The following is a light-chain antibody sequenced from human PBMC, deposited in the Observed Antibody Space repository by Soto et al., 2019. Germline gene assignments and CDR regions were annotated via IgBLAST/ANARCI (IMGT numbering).Light chain of an antibody. CDR2: GAS. Sequence: MTQAPATLSGSPGERATLSWRASQTINNNVAWYQLKDGQVPRLLIYGASTRAADVPARFSGGGSGTEFTLTISSLQSEDFAEYQCQQYNNWPQTFGQGTKVDIK. CDR3: QQYNNWPQT. J-gene: IGKJ1*01. V-gene: IGKV3-15*01. CDR1: QTINNN.